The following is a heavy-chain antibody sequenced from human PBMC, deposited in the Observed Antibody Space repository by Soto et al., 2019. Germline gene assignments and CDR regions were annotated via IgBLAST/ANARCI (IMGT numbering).Heavy chain of an antibody. D-gene: IGHD2-15*01. V-gene: IGHV3-23*01. J-gene: IGHJ4*02. Sequence: LRLSCAASGFTFSSYAMGWVRQGPGKGLEWVAVVSIGGSTHYADSVRGRFTISRDNSKNTLSLQMNSLTAEDTAVYFCAKRRGAGGQFGYWGQGALVTVSS. CDR2: VSIGGST. CDR3: AKRRGAGGQFGY. CDR1: GFTFSSYA.